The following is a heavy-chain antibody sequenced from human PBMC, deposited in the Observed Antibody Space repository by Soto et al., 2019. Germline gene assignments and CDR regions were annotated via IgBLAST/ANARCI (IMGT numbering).Heavy chain of an antibody. CDR2: INPNSGDT. J-gene: IGHJ6*02. CDR3: GGVSGGSVGFSRRGGGPYVDV. D-gene: IGHD6-13*01. V-gene: IGHV1-2*02. Sequence: QVQLVQSGAEVKKPGASVKVSCKASGYTFTGHYMQWVRQAPGQGLEWMGWINPNSGDTNYAQKCRGRVNMTRNPPTTTVEMERGRRRSDDTGFFYFGGVSGGSVGFSRRGGGPYVDVWGQGTTVTVSS. CDR1: GYTFTGHY.